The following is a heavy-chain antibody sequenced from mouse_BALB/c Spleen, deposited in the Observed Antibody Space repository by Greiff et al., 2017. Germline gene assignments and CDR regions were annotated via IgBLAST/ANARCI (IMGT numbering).Heavy chain of an antibody. CDR2: ISPSNGGT. J-gene: IGHJ3*01. CDR3: TRSGGNYIAWFAY. D-gene: IGHD2-1*01. Sequence: QVQLQQSGAELVKPGASVKLSCKASGYTFTSYYMYWVKQRPGQGLEWIGEISPSNGGTNFNEKFKSKATLTVDKSSSTAYMQLSSLTSEDSAVYYCTRSGGNYIAWFAYWGQGTLVTVSA. V-gene: IGHV1S81*02. CDR1: GYTFTSYY.